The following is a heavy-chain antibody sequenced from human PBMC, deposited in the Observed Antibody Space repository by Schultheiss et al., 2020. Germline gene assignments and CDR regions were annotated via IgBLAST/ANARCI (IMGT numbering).Heavy chain of an antibody. Sequence: GGSLRLSCAASAFSFGNYGMHWIRQAPGKGLEWVSFIWYDGSNKYYADSVKGRFTISRDNSKNTLYLQMNSLRAEDTAVYYCAKDRMGGVDYWGQGTLVTVSS. CDR2: IWYDGSNK. CDR1: AFSFGNYG. J-gene: IGHJ4*02. V-gene: IGHV3-30*02. CDR3: AKDRMGGVDY. D-gene: IGHD3-16*01.